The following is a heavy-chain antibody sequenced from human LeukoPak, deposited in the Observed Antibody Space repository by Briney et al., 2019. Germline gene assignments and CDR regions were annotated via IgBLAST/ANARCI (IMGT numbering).Heavy chain of an antibody. J-gene: IGHJ6*02. V-gene: IGHV3-21*01. CDR1: GFTFSSYS. D-gene: IGHD3-10*01. Sequence: PGGSLRLSCAASGFTFSSYSMNWVRQAPGKGLEWVSSISSSSSYIYYADSVKGRFTISRDNAKNSLYLQMNSLRAEDTAVYYCARDVEVRGVPTYGMDVWGQGTTVTVSS. CDR2: ISSSSSYI. CDR3: ARDVEVRGVPTYGMDV.